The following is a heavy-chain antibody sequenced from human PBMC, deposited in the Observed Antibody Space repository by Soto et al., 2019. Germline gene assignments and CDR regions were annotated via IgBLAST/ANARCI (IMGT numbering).Heavy chain of an antibody. D-gene: IGHD6-19*01. V-gene: IGHV1-18*01. CDR2: INPYTGHT. CDR3: ARVQSPVAGNYYYMDV. Sequence: QVQLVQSGGEVKKPGASVRVSCKASGYSFTGFGINWVRQAPGQGLEWMGWINPYTGHTNYAQNLQDRVIMTTDASTSTAYLDLTTLRSDDTALYFCARVQSPVAGNYYYMDVWGRGTTVSVSS. J-gene: IGHJ6*03. CDR1: GYSFTGFG.